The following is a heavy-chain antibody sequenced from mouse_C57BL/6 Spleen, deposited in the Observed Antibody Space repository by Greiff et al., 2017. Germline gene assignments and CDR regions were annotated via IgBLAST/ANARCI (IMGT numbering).Heavy chain of an antibody. V-gene: IGHV1-18*01. D-gene: IGHD4-1*01. CDR2: INPNNGGT. CDR1: GYTFTDYN. CDR3: ARSLTGTDAMDY. Sequence: LVEPGASVKIPCKASGYTFTDYNMDWVKQSHGKSLEWIGDINPNNGGTIYNQKFKGKATLTVDKSSSTAYMELRSLTSEDTAVYYCARSLTGTDAMDYWGQGTSVTVSS. J-gene: IGHJ4*01.